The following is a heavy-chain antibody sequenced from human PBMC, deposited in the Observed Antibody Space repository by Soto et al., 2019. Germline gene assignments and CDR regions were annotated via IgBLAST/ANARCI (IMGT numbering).Heavy chain of an antibody. CDR2: IKRDGSVK. Sequence: GGSLRLSCAASGITFSDYWMTWVRQAPGKGLEWLANIKRDGSVKYYVDSVKGRFTISRDNTRNSLYLQMNNLRAEDTAVYYCATRPPGERYFGVLDFWSQGTLVTV. J-gene: IGHJ4*01. V-gene: IGHV3-7*02. CDR1: GITFSDYW. D-gene: IGHD3-3*01. CDR3: ATRPPGERYFGVLDF.